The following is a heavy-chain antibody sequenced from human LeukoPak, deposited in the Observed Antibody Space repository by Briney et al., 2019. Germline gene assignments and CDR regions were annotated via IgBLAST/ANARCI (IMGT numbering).Heavy chain of an antibody. D-gene: IGHD2-15*01. CDR3: ARDRTRDCSGGSCYRHYFDY. CDR1: GFTFSSYA. V-gene: IGHV3-33*08. J-gene: IGHJ4*02. Sequence: GGSQRLSCAASGFTFSSYAMSWVRQAPGKGLEWVAVIWYDGSNKYYADSVRGRFTISRDNSKNTLYLLMNSLRAEDSAVYYCARDRTRDCSGGSCYRHYFDYWGQGTLVSVSS. CDR2: IWYDGSNK.